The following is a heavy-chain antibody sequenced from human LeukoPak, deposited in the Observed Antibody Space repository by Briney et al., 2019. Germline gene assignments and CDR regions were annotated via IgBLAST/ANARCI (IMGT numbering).Heavy chain of an antibody. J-gene: IGHJ5*02. CDR3: ARTIVVVPAAIGGWLDP. CDR1: GGSFSGYY. V-gene: IGHV4-34*01. D-gene: IGHD2-2*02. Sequence: PSETLSLTCAVYGGSFSGYYWSWIRQPPGKGLEWIGEIDHSGSTNYNPSLKSRVTISVDTSKNQFSLKLSSVTAADTAVYYCARTIVVVPAAIGGWLDPWGQGTLVTVSS. CDR2: IDHSGST.